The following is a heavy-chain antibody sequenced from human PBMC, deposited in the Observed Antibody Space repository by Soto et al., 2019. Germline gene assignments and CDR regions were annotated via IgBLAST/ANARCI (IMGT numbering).Heavy chain of an antibody. CDR2: FIPIIGGG. J-gene: IGHJ3*01. Sequence: QVQLVQSGAEVKKPGSSVKVSCKASGGTFRNLAMNWVRQAPGQGLEWMGGFIPIIGGGINAQKFQGRVTITSDESTSTAYMELSSLKSEDTVMYFCARRSVSHSNAFDFWGQGTMVTVSS. D-gene: IGHD2-15*01. CDR1: GGTFRNLA. CDR3: ARRSVSHSNAFDF. V-gene: IGHV1-69*01.